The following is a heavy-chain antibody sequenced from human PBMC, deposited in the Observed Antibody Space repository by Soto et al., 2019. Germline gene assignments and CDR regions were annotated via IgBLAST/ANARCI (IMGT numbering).Heavy chain of an antibody. D-gene: IGHD1-26*01. CDR2: ISYDGSNK. CDR1: GFTFSSYG. V-gene: IGHV3-30*03. CDR3: ARVRELYGYFYYYIDV. J-gene: IGHJ6*03. Sequence: HPGGSLRLSCAASGFTFSSYGMHWVRQAPGKGLEWVAVISYDGSNKYYADSVKGRFTISRDNSKNTLYLQMNSLRAEDTAVYYCARVRELYGYFYYYIDVWGQGTTVTVSS.